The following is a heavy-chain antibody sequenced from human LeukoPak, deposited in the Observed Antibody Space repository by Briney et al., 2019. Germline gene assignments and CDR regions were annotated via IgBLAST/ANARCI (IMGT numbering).Heavy chain of an antibody. J-gene: IGHJ4*02. CDR2: IIPIFGTA. V-gene: IGHV1-69*13. D-gene: IGHD3-22*01. CDR1: GGTFSSYA. CDR3: ASTTYYYDSSGYYYFDY. Sequence: SVKVTCKASGGTFSSYAISWVRQAPGQGLEWMGGIIPIFGTANYAQKFQGRVTITADESTSTAYIELSSLRSEDTAVYYCASTTYYYDSSGYYYFDYWGQGTLVTVSS.